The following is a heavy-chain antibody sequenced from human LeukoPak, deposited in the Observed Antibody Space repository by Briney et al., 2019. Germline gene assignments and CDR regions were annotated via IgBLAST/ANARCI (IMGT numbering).Heavy chain of an antibody. D-gene: IGHD6-13*01. Sequence: PGGSLRLSCTAPAFTLSDFTIHWVRQAPGKGLEWVAFIRYDGSNKYYADSVKGRFTISRDNSKNTLYLQMNSLRAEDTAVYYCANGGDSSSWYRYYFDYWGQGTLVTVSS. V-gene: IGHV3-30*02. J-gene: IGHJ4*02. CDR3: ANGGDSSSWYRYYFDY. CDR1: AFTLSDFT. CDR2: IRYDGSNK.